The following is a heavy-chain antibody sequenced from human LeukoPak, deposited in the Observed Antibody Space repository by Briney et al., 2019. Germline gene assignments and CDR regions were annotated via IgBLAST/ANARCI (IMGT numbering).Heavy chain of an antibody. V-gene: IGHV3-53*01. CDR2: IYSDNT. J-gene: IGHJ5*02. CDR1: GFTVSSNS. D-gene: IGHD2-21*01. CDR3: ARAILRRIVGWAPFELSNWFDP. Sequence: GGSLRLSCTVSGFTVSSNSMSWVRQAPGKGLEWVSFIYSDNTHYSDSVKGRFTSSRDNSKNTLYLQMNSLRAEDTAVYYCARAILRRIVGWAPFELSNWFDPWGQGTLVTVSS.